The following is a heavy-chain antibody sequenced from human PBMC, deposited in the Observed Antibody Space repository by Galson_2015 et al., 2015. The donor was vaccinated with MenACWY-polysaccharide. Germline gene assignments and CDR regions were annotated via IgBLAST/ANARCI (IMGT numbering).Heavy chain of an antibody. CDR2: IKSDGSST. D-gene: IGHD5-12*01. V-gene: IGHV3-74*01. Sequence: SLRLSCAASGFTFSTYWMHWVRHAPGKGLVWVSRIKSDGSSTNYADSVKGRFTISRDNAKNTLYLQMNSLRAEDTALYYCARGYSASDWGQGTLVTVSA. J-gene: IGHJ4*02. CDR1: GFTFSTYW. CDR3: ARGYSASD.